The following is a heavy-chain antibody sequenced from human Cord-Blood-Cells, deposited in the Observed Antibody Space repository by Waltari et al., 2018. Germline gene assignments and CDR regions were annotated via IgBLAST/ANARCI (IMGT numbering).Heavy chain of an antibody. J-gene: IGHJ4*02. CDR3: KGFPSSSWDDY. CDR2: SKSKTDGGTT. Sequence: EVQLVESGGGLVKPGGSLRLSCAASGFTFRNAWMRWVLPAPGKGLEWVGRSKSKTDGGTTDYAAPVKGRFTISRDDSKNTLYLQMNSLKTEDTAVYYCKGFPSSSWDDYWGQGTLVTVSS. CDR1: GFTFRNAW. V-gene: IGHV3-15*01. D-gene: IGHD6-13*01.